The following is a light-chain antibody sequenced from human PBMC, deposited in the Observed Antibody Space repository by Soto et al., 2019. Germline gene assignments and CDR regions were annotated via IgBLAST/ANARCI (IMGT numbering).Light chain of an antibody. CDR2: DAS. Sequence: EICYSPSPLFAFIGDRASITCQATQDINNYLNWYQQKPGKAPNLLIYDASNLEIGVPSRFSGSGSGTHFTFTISSLQTEHIGTYYCQQYDSLPITFGRGTRLEIK. J-gene: IGKJ5*01. CDR3: QQYDSLPIT. CDR1: QDINNY. V-gene: IGKV1-33*01.